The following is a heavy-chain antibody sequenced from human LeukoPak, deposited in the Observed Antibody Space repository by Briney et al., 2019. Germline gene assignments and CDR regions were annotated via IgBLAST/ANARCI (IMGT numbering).Heavy chain of an antibody. CDR2: IGTAGDT. J-gene: IGHJ4*02. Sequence: GGSLRLSCAASGFTFSDYDMLWVRQATGKGLEWVSAIGTAGDTYYTGSVKGRFTISRENAKNSLYLQMNSLRAGDTAVYYCARVAKERVGGVYYFDYWGQGTLVTVSS. V-gene: IGHV3-13*01. D-gene: IGHD1-1*01. CDR1: GFTFSDYD. CDR3: ARVAKERVGGVYYFDY.